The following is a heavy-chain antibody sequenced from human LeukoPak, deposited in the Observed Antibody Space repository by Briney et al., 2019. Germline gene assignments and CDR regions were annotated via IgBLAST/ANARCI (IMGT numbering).Heavy chain of an antibody. CDR3: ASSSYSSSSF. V-gene: IGHV3-23*01. D-gene: IGHD6-6*01. CDR1: GFAFSSYA. CDR2: IGSGGDT. Sequence: GGSLRLSCAASGFAFSSYAMSWVRQAPGKGLEWVSVIGSGGDTQYAESVKGRFTISRDSSKDTLYLQMSSLRVEDTALYYCASSSYSSSSFWGQGTLVTVSS. J-gene: IGHJ4*02.